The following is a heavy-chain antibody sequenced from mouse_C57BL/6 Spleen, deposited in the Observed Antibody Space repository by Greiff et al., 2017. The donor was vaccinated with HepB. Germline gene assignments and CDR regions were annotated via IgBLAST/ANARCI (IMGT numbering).Heavy chain of an antibody. Sequence: EVQRVESGEGLVKPGGSLKLSCAASGFTFSSYAMSWVRQTPEKRLEWVAYISSGGDYIYYADTVKGRFTISRDNARNTLYLQMSSLKSEDTAMYYCTRDNYGNPFNFDYWGQGTTLTVSS. CDR2: ISSGGDYI. D-gene: IGHD2-1*01. V-gene: IGHV5-9-1*02. CDR1: GFTFSSYA. J-gene: IGHJ2*01. CDR3: TRDNYGNPFNFDY.